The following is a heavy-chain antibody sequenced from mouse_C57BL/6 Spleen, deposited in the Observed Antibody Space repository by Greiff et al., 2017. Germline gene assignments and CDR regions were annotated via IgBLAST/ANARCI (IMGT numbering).Heavy chain of an antibody. CDR2: ISSGSSST. Sequence: EVQLVESGGGLVKPGGSLKLSCAASGFTFSDYGMHWVRQAPEKGLEWVANISSGSSSTYYADKVKGRFTISRDNAKNTLFLQLTSLRSEDTAMYSCSRRDCYLYLYFEGWGTGTTVTVSS. CDR3: SRRDCYLYLYFEG. J-gene: IGHJ1*03. D-gene: IGHD2-3*01. V-gene: IGHV5-17*01. CDR1: GFTFSDYG.